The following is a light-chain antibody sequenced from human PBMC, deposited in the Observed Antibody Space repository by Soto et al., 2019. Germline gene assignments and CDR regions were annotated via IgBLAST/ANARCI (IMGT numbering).Light chain of an antibody. J-gene: IGKJ5*01. CDR2: GAS. CDR1: QSVNSN. CDR3: QQYVISVT. Sequence: TLSVSPGERATLSCRASQSVNSNLAWYQQKPGQAPRLLIYGASNRATGIPERFSGSGSGTDFTLTISRLEPQDYAIYYCQQYVISVTFGQGTRLEIK. V-gene: IGKV3-20*01.